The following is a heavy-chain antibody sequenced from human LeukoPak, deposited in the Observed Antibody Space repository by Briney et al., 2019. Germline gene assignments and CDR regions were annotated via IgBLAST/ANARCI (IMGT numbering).Heavy chain of an antibody. Sequence: ASVTVSCKASGYTFTGYYMHWVRQAPGQGLDWMGWINPNSGGTNFAQKFQGRVTMTRDTSISTAYMELSRLRSDDTAVYYCARDENRYCSSTSCYEPGDFWGQGTLVTVSS. CDR3: ARDENRYCSSTSCYEPGDF. J-gene: IGHJ4*02. CDR1: GYTFTGYY. V-gene: IGHV1-2*02. CDR2: INPNSGGT. D-gene: IGHD2-2*01.